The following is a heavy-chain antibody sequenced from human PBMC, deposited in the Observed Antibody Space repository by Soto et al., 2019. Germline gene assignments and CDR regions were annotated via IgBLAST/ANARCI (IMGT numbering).Heavy chain of an antibody. Sequence: QLQLVQSGPEVKKPGTSVKVSCKASGFTFTSSAMQWVRQARGQRLEWIGWIVVGSGNTNYAQKFQERVXXTXDXXTSTAYMELSSLRSEDTAVYYCAVLVGATTTTLGYWGQGTLVTVSS. D-gene: IGHD1-26*01. CDR3: AVLVGATTTTLGY. V-gene: IGHV1-58*02. CDR1: GFTFTSSA. CDR2: IVVGSGNT. J-gene: IGHJ4*02.